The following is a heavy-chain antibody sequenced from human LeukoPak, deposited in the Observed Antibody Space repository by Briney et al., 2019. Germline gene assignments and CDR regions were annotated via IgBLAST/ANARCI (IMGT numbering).Heavy chain of an antibody. V-gene: IGHV3-23*01. J-gene: IGHJ4*02. Sequence: GGSLRPSCAASGFTFSNYGMTWVRQAPGKGLEWVSSISGSGNSTYYADSVKGRLTISRDNSKNTLYLQMNSLRAEDTAAYYCAKWAGVYDYDSRGYLSGFDYWGQGTLVTVSS. CDR1: GFTFSNYG. CDR3: AKWAGVYDYDSRGYLSGFDY. CDR2: ISGSGNST. D-gene: IGHD3-22*01.